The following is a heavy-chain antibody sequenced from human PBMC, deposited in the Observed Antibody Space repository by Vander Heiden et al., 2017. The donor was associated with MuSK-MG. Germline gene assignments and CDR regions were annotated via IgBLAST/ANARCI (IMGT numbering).Heavy chain of an antibody. CDR1: GGSISSSSYY. V-gene: IGHV4-39*01. D-gene: IGHD3-10*01. Sequence: QLQLQESGPGLVKPSETLSLTCTVSGGSISSSSYYWGWIRQPPGKGLEWIGSIYYSGSTYYNPSLKSRVTISVDTSKNQFSLKLSSVTAADTAVYYCARHFLYYGSGRTELPPAPGADYWGQGTLVTVSS. CDR3: ARHFLYYGSGRTELPPAPGADY. CDR2: IYYSGST. J-gene: IGHJ4*02.